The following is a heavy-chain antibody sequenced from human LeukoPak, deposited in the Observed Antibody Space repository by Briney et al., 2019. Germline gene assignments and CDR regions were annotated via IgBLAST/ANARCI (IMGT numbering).Heavy chain of an antibody. CDR1: GYSFTSYW. J-gene: IGHJ4*02. CDR2: IYPGDSDT. CDR3: ARGEGDIYGSGSYYIGHTARSFDY. V-gene: IGHV5-51*01. D-gene: IGHD3-10*01. Sequence: GESLKISCKGSGYSFTSYWIGWVRQMPGKGLEWMGIIYPGDSDTRYSPSFQGQATISADKSISTAYLQWSSLKASDTAMYYCARGEGDIYGSGSYYIGHTARSFDYWGQGTLVTVSS.